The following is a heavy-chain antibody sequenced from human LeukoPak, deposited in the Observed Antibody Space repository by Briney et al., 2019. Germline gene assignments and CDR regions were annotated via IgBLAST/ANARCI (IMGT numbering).Heavy chain of an antibody. CDR2: IIPILGIA. J-gene: IGHJ4*02. D-gene: IGHD3-3*01. Sequence: SVKVSCKASGGTFSSYAISWVRQAPGQGLEWMGRIIPILGIANYAQKFQGRVTITADESTSTAYMELSSLRSEDTAVYYCATSYHIYDPGVFDYWGQGTLVTVSS. CDR1: GGTFSSYA. CDR3: ATSYHIYDPGVFDY. V-gene: IGHV1-69*04.